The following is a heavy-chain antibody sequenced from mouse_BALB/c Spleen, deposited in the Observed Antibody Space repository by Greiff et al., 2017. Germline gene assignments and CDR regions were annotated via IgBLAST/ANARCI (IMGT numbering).Heavy chain of an antibody. V-gene: IGHV1S81*02. CDR2: INPSNGRT. D-gene: IGHD1-1*01. CDR3: ARSGMGSSYYIDY. J-gene: IGHJ2*01. Sequence: QVQLQQSGAELVKPGASVKMSCKASGYTFTSYWLHWVKQRPGQGLEWIGEINPSNGRTNYNAEFKSKATLTVDKSSSTAYMQLSSLTSEDSAVYYCARSGMGSSYYIDYWGQGTTLTVSS. CDR1: GYTFTSYW.